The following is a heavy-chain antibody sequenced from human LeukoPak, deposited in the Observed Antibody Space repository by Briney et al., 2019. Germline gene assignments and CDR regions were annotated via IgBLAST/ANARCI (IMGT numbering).Heavy chain of an antibody. D-gene: IGHD1-26*01. J-gene: IGHJ4*02. CDR3: ARGGSGSYYVDY. Sequence: GGSLRLSCAASGFTFSSYSMNWVRQAPGKGLEWVSSISSSSSYIYYADSVKGRFTISRDNAKNSLYLQMNSLRAEDTAVYYCARGGSGSYYVDYWSQGTLVTVSS. V-gene: IGHV3-21*01. CDR2: ISSSSSYI. CDR1: GFTFSSYS.